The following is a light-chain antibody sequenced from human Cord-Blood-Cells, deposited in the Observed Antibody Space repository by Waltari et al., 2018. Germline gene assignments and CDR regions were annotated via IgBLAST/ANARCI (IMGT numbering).Light chain of an antibody. J-gene: IGKJ2*01. CDR2: GAS. CDR1: QSVSSSY. CDR3: QQYGSSLYT. V-gene: IGKV3-20*01. Sequence: EMGLTQSPGTLFLSPGERATLSCRASQSVSSSYLAWYQQNPGQAPRRLIYGASSRATGIPDRFSGSGSGTDFTLTISRLEPEDFAVYYCQQYGSSLYTFGQGTKLEIK.